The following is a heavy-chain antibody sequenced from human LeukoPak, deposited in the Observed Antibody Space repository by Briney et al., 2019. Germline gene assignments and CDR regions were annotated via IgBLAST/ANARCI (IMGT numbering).Heavy chain of an antibody. J-gene: IGHJ4*02. CDR2: MSYDGSNK. Sequence: PGGSLRLSCAASGFTFSSSAMHWVRQAPGKGLEWVAVMSYDGSNKYYADSVKGRFTISRDNSKNTLYLQMNSLRAEDTAVYYCAKDISKFSRRLMITFGGVPDYWGQGTLVTVSS. CDR3: AKDISKFSRRLMITFGGVPDY. V-gene: IGHV3-30*04. D-gene: IGHD3-16*01. CDR1: GFTFSSSA.